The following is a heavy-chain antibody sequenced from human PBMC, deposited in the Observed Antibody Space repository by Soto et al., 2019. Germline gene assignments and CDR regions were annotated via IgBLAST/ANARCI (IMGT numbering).Heavy chain of an antibody. CDR1: GYTFTSYG. J-gene: IGHJ3*02. CDR3: ATPTSGNDAFDI. CDR2: ISAYNGNT. D-gene: IGHD3-10*01. Sequence: GASVKVSCKASGYTFTSYGISWVRQAPGQGLEWMGWISAYNGNTNYAQKLQGRVTMTTDTSTSTAYMELRGLRSDDTAVYYCATPTSGNDAFDIWGQGTMVTVSS. V-gene: IGHV1-18*01.